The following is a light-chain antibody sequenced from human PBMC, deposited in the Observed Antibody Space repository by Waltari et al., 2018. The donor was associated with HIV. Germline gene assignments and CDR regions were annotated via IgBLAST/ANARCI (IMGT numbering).Light chain of an antibody. Sequence: QTVVTQEPSFSVSPGGTVTLTCGLNSGSGSTTSFPSWYQQTPGQAPRTLIYSTNIRSSGVPDRFSGSILGNKAALTITGAQADDESDYYCLVHMGHGAWVFGGGTKLTVL. CDR3: LVHMGHGAWV. CDR1: SGSGSTTSF. CDR2: STN. J-gene: IGLJ3*02. V-gene: IGLV8-61*01.